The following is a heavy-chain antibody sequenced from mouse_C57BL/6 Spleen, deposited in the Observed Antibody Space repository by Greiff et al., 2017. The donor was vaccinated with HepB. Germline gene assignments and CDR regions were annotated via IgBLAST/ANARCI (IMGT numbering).Heavy chain of an antibody. CDR1: GFTFSSYG. CDR2: ISSGGSYT. CDR3: ARHYYGSRVSWYFDV. Sequence: EVMLVESGGDLVKPGGSLKLSCAASGFTFSSYGMSWVRQTPDKRLEWVATISSGGSYTYYPDSVKGRFTISRDNAKNTLYLQMSSLKSEDTAMYYCARHYYGSRVSWYFDVWGTGTTVTVSS. V-gene: IGHV5-6*01. D-gene: IGHD1-1*01. J-gene: IGHJ1*03.